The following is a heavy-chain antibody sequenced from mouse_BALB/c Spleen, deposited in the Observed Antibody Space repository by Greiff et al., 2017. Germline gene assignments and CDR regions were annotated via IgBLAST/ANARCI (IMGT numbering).Heavy chain of an antibody. J-gene: IGHJ3*01. CDR2: INPSTGYT. V-gene: IGHV1-7*01. D-gene: IGHD3-3*01. CDR3: ARWGGRLAY. Sequence: VQLQQSGAELAKPGASVKMSCKASGYTFTSYWMHWLKQRPGQGLEWIGYINPSTGYTEYNQKFKDKATLTADKSSSTAYMQLSSLTSEDSAVYYCARWGGRLAYWGQGTLVTVSA. CDR1: GYTFTSYW.